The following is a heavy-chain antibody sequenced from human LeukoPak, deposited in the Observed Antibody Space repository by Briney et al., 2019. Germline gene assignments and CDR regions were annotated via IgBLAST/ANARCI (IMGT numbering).Heavy chain of an antibody. CDR2: IYHSGST. V-gene: IGHV4-30-2*01. J-gene: IGHJ6*02. CDR1: GGSISSGGYS. CDR3: AGDSESYGMDV. D-gene: IGHD1-14*01. Sequence: SETLSPTCAVSGGSISSGGYSWSWIRQPPGKGLEWIGYIYHSGSTYYNPSLKSRVTISVDRSKNQFSLKLSSVTAADTAVYYCAGDSESYGMDVWGQGTTVTVSS.